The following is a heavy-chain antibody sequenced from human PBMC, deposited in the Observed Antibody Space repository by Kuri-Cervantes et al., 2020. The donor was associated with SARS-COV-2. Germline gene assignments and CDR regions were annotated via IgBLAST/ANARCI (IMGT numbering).Heavy chain of an antibody. CDR3: AKDWEDIVVVPAAHSPDAFDI. CDR1: GGSISSYY. D-gene: IGHD2-2*01. V-gene: IGHV4-59*01. Sequence: SETLSLTCTVSGGSISSYYWSWIRQPPGKGLEWIGYIYYSGSTSYNPSLKSRVTISVDTSKNQFSLKLSSVTAADTAVYYCAKDWEDIVVVPAAHSPDAFDIWGQGTMVTVSS. J-gene: IGHJ3*02. CDR2: IYYSGST.